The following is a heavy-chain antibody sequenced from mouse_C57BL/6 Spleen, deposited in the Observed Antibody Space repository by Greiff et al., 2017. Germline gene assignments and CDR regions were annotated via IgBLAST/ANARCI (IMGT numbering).Heavy chain of an antibody. V-gene: IGHV1-39*01. CDR1: GYSFTDYN. D-gene: IGHD1-1*01. CDR2: INPNYGTT. J-gene: IGHJ1*03. Sequence: VQLKQSGPELVKPGASVKISCKASGYSFTDYNMNWVKQSNGKSLEWIGVINPNYGTTSYNQKFKGKATLTVDQSSSTAYMQLNSLTSEDSAVYYCARGIYYGSSYRGFDWYFDVWGTGTTVTVSS. CDR3: ARGIYYGSSYRGFDWYFDV.